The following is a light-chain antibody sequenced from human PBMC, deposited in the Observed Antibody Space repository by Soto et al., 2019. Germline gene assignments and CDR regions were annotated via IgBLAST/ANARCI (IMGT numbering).Light chain of an antibody. CDR2: HAS. J-gene: IGKJ1*01. CDR3: QHYNSYPWT. Sequence: DIQMTQSPSTLSASIGDRVTITCRASQTINNWLAWYQQKPGKAPNLLIYHASNLEPGVPSRFSGSAFGTEVTLTISSLQPDDFATYYCQHYNSYPWTFGQGPKVEIK. V-gene: IGKV1-5*01. CDR1: QTINNW.